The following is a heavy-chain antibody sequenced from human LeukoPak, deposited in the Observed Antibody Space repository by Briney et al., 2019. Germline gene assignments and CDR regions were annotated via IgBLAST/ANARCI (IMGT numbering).Heavy chain of an antibody. V-gene: IGHV3-11*01. Sequence: GRSLRLSCAASGFTFSDYYMSWIRQAPGKGLEWVSYISSSGSTIYYADSVKGRFTISRDNAKNSLYLQMNSLRAEDTAVYYCARAYSSGWSPGAFDIWGQGTMVTVSS. CDR2: ISSSGSTI. CDR3: ARAYSSGWSPGAFDI. D-gene: IGHD6-19*01. CDR1: GFTFSDYY. J-gene: IGHJ3*02.